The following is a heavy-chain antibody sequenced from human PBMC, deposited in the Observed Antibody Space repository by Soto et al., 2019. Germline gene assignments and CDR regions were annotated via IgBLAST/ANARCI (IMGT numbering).Heavy chain of an antibody. CDR3: ARGGPYQLLSDFDY. CDR1: GFSFSNYA. Sequence: EVQLVESGGILVQPGESLRLSCVASGFSFSNYAMHWVHQAPGKGLEFVSAISNNGGSTYYANSVKGRFTISRDNSKNTLYLQMGSLRTDDMAVYYCARGGPYQLLSDFDYWGQGTLVTVSS. V-gene: IGHV3-64*01. D-gene: IGHD2-2*01. J-gene: IGHJ4*02. CDR2: ISNNGGST.